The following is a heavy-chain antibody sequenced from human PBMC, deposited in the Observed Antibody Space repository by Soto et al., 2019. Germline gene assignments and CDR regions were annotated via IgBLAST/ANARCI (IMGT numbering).Heavy chain of an antibody. V-gene: IGHV3-33*06. D-gene: IGHD2-21*02. CDR1: GFSFTTYG. CDR3: VKDHCGGDCYSDPYFDY. CDR2: IWFDGSKQ. Sequence: QVQLVESGGGVVQPGRSLRLSCVASGFSFTTYGLHWVRQAPGKGLEWVAVIWFDGSKQYYADSVKGRFTISRDNSKNIVSPEMNSMRVEDTAVYYCVKDHCGGDCYSDPYFDYWGQGTLVTVSS. J-gene: IGHJ4*02.